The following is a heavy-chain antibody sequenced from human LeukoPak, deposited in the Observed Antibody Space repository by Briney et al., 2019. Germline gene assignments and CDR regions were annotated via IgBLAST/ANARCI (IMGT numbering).Heavy chain of an antibody. J-gene: IGHJ5*01. CDR1: GFTFSNYA. CDR2: VTGSGGDP. Sequence: GGSLRLSCAASGFTFSNYAMSWVRQTPGKGLECVSVVTGSGGDPYYTGSVNGRFTISRDNSKNTLYLQMNSLRAEDTAVYYCARGTLEHCSGASCYPLDSWGQGTLVTVSS. V-gene: IGHV3-23*01. CDR3: ARGTLEHCSGASCYPLDS. D-gene: IGHD2-15*01.